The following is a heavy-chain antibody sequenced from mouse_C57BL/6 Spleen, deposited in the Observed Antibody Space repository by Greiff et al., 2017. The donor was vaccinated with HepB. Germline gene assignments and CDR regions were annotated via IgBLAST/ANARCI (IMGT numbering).Heavy chain of an antibody. Sequence: EVNVVESGGDLVKPGGSLKLSCAASGFTFSSYGMSWVRQTPDKRLEWVATISSGGSYTYYPDSVKGRFTISRDNAKNTLYLQMSSLKSEDTAMYYCANDYDVWFAYWGQGTLVTVSA. CDR2: ISSGGSYT. V-gene: IGHV5-6*01. CDR1: GFTFSSYG. CDR3: ANDYDVWFAY. J-gene: IGHJ3*01. D-gene: IGHD2-4*01.